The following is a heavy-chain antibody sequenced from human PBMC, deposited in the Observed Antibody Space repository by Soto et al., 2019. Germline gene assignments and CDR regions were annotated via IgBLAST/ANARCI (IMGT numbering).Heavy chain of an antibody. V-gene: IGHV3-48*03. CDR2: ISSSGSTI. J-gene: IGHJ6*02. CDR3: ARDQREATNYYYYGMDV. D-gene: IGHD6-25*01. CDR1: GFTFSSYE. Sequence: LRLSCAASGFTFSSYEMNWARQAPGKGLEWVSYISSSGSTIYYADSVKGRFTISRDNAKNSLYLQMNSLRAEDTAVYYCARDQREATNYYYYGMDVWGQGTTVTVSS.